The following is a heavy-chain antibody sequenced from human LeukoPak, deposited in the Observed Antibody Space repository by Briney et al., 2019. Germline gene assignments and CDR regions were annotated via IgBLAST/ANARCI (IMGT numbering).Heavy chain of an antibody. D-gene: IGHD3-22*01. J-gene: IGHJ4*02. CDR2: IYNSGTT. V-gene: IGHV4-30-4*07. Sequence: SETLSLTCAVSGDSISSGDYSWSWIRQPPGKGLEWIGYIYNSGTTNYNPSLKSRVTISVDTSKNHFSLKLSSVTAADTAIYYCARNGDDSSYYYYFDYWGQGTLVTVSS. CDR3: ARNGDDSSYYYYFDY. CDR1: GDSISSGDYS.